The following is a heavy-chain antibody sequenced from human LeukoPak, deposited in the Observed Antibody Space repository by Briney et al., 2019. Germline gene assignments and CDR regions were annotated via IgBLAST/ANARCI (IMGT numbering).Heavy chain of an antibody. D-gene: IGHD2-2*01. CDR3: ARGFCSSTSCYQGPFDF. Sequence: GGPLSLSCAACGFIFSSAWMTWLRQAPGKGLEWVGHIKNKTHGGTTDSAAPVKGSFIISRDDSNNTLDLQMVSLGTEDTAVYYCARGFCSSTSCYQGPFDFWGRGTRVTVSS. J-gene: IGHJ4*02. V-gene: IGHV3-15*01. CDR2: IKNKTHGGTT. CDR1: GFIFSSAW.